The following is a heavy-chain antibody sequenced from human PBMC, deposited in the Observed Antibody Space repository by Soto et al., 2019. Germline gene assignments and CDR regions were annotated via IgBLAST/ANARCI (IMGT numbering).Heavy chain of an antibody. D-gene: IGHD3-22*01. CDR1: GFTFSNAW. V-gene: IGHV3-15*01. CDR3: TTVNMIVVVTPPFDY. Sequence: GGSLRLSCAASGFTFSNAWMSWVRQAPGKGLEWVGRTKSKTDGGTTDYAAPVKGRFTISRDDSKNTLNLQMNSLKTEDTAVYYCTTVNMIVVVTPPFDYWGQGTLVTVSS. CDR2: TKSKTDGGTT. J-gene: IGHJ4*02.